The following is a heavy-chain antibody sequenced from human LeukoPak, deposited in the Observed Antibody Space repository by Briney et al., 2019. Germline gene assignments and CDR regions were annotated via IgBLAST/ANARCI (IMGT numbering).Heavy chain of an antibody. D-gene: IGHD2-2*01. Sequence: SETLSLTCTVSGGSISSYYWSWIRQPAGKGLEWIGRIYTSGSTNYNPSLKSRVTMPVDTSKNQFSLKLSSVTAADTAVYYCASVVPAAMGAWFDPWGQGTLVTVSS. CDR1: GGSISSYY. CDR3: ASVVPAAMGAWFDP. V-gene: IGHV4-4*07. J-gene: IGHJ5*02. CDR2: IYTSGST.